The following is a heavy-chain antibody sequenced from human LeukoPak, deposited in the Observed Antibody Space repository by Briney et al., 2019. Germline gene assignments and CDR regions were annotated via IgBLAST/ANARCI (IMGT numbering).Heavy chain of an antibody. V-gene: IGHV1-46*01. Sequence: ASVKVSCKASGYSFTSFYIHWVRQAPGQGLEWMGIINPRGGGTSSAQKFQGRVSLIRDTSTSTVYMELSSLRSEDTAVYYCASRKQQLVRGWFDPWGQGTLVTVSS. CDR3: ASRKQQLVRGWFDP. D-gene: IGHD6-13*01. J-gene: IGHJ5*02. CDR2: INPRGGGT. CDR1: GYSFTSFY.